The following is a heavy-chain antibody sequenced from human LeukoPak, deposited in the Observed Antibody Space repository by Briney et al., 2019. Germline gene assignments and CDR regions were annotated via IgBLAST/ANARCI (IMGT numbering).Heavy chain of an antibody. CDR2: INHSGST. V-gene: IGHV4-34*01. CDR1: GVSFCGYY. D-gene: IGHD1-14*01. Sequence: SETLSLTSAVYGVSFCGYYWSWIRQPPGQGLEWIGEINHSGSTNYNPSLNSRVTISVDTSKNQFSLKLNSVTAGDMAVYYCARRGGVITWRNAFDFWGQGTMVTVSS. CDR3: ARRGGVITWRNAFDF. J-gene: IGHJ3*01.